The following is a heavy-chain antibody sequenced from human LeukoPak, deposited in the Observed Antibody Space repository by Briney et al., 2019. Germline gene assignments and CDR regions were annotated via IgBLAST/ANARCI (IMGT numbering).Heavy chain of an antibody. CDR1: GYIFTNYA. D-gene: IGHD4/OR15-4a*01. V-gene: IGHV1-3*01. Sequence: ASVKVSCKGSGYIFTNYAVQWVRQAPGQSLEWLGWINPGNGETRYSRKLQGRVTMSIDTSATTAYMELDSLTAEDTAIYYCSRDRWHCVVNCDSVYYYSLDVWGQGTTVTVSS. CDR2: INPGNGET. J-gene: IGHJ6*02. CDR3: SRDRWHCVVNCDSVYYYSLDV.